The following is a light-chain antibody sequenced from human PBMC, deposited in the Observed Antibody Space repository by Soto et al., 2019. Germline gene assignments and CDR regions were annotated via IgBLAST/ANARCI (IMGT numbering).Light chain of an antibody. V-gene: IGLV2-8*01. J-gene: IGLJ1*01. CDR3: CSNAVGSTYV. Sequence: QSALTQPPSASGSPGQSVTISCTGSSSDVGGYEYVSWYQQHPGKAPKLIIYEVIKRPSGVPDRFSGSKSGNTASLTVSGLQAEDEADYYCCSNAVGSTYVFGTGTKLTVL. CDR1: SSDVGGYEY. CDR2: EVI.